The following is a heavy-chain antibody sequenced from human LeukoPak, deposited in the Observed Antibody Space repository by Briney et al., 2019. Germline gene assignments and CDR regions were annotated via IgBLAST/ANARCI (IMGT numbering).Heavy chain of an antibody. CDR3: ARDADGSGTLLDY. J-gene: IGHJ4*02. CDR1: GYTFTSYG. Sequence: GASVNVSCKASGYTFTSYGISWVRQAPGQGLEWMGWINADNGNTRYAQKLQGRVTMTTDTSTTTAYMDLRSLRSDDTAVYYFARDADGSGTLLDYWGQGTLVTVSS. CDR2: INADNGNT. D-gene: IGHD3-10*01. V-gene: IGHV1-18*01.